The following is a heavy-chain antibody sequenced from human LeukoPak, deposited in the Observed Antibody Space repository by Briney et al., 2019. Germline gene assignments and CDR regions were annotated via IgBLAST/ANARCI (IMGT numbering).Heavy chain of an antibody. CDR2: INIGGTNT. CDR3: ATDGAGFDT. CDR1: GFTFNDYY. J-gene: IGHJ5*02. Sequence: PGGFLRLSCAASGFTFNDYYMSWIRQAPGKGLEWLSYINIGGTNTHYADSVKGRFTISRDNAKKSLYLEMNNLRAEDTAVYYCATDGAGFDTWGQGVLVTVSP. V-gene: IGHV3-11*01.